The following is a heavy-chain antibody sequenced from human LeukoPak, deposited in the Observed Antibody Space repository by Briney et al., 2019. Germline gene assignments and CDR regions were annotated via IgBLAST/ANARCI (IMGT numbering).Heavy chain of an antibody. CDR3: TTAPGLVGTKGEGFDY. J-gene: IGHJ4*02. CDR2: INSKTDGGTT. CDR1: RFTFSNAW. D-gene: IGHD1-26*01. V-gene: IGHV3-15*01. Sequence: GGSLRLSCAASRFTFSNAWMSWVRQAPGKGLEWLGRINSKTDGGTTDYAAPVKGRFTISRDDSKNTLYLQMNSLKTEDTAVYYCTTAPGLVGTKGEGFDYWGQGTLVTVSS.